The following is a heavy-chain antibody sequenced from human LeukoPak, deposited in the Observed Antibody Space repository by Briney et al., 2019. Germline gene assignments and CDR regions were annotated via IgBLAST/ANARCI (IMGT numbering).Heavy chain of an antibody. CDR1: GLTFSSYN. CDR2: IRSSISTTSSSSI. J-gene: IGHJ5*01. CDR3: ARGVVVAVPANYNRLDS. D-gene: IGHD2-15*01. V-gene: IGHV3-48*01. Sequence: PGGSLRLSCAASGLTFSSYNMNWVRQAPGKGLEWVSCIRSSISTTSSSSIYYADSVKGRFTISRDNAKNSLYLQMHSLRAEDTAVYYCARGVVVAVPANYNRLDSWGQGTLVTVST.